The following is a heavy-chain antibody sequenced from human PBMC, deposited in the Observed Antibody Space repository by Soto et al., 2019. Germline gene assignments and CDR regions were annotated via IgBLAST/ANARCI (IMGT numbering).Heavy chain of an antibody. D-gene: IGHD3-22*01. CDR2: IYHSGST. CDR3: ARGSATMIVVDLPFLPFDP. J-gene: IGHJ5*02. CDR1: GGSISSSNW. Sequence: PSETLSLTCAVSGGSISSSNWWSWVRQPPGKGLEWIGEIYHSGSTNYNPSLKSRVTISVDKSKNQFSLKLSSVTAADTAVYYCARGSATMIVVDLPFLPFDPWGQGTLVTVSS. V-gene: IGHV4-4*02.